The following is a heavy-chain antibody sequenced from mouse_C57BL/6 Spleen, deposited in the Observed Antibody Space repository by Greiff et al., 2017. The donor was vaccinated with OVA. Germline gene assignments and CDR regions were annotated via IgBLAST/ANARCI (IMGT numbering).Heavy chain of an antibody. J-gene: IGHJ4*01. Sequence: QVHVKQPGAELVKPGASVKMSCKASGYTFTSYWITWVKQRPGQGLEWIGDIYPGSGSTNYNEKFKSKATLTVDTSSSTAYMQLSSLTSEDSAVYYCARSHGSSFYYYAMDYWGQGTSVTVSS. D-gene: IGHD1-1*01. CDR1: GYTFTSYW. CDR2: IYPGSGST. V-gene: IGHV1-55*01. CDR3: ARSHGSSFYYYAMDY.